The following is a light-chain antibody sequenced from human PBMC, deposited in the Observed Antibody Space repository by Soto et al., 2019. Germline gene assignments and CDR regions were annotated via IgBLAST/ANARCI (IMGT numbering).Light chain of an antibody. CDR2: KAS. Sequence: DIQMTQSPSTLSASVGDRVTITCRASLSIGTWLAWYQQKPGEAPKLLIYKASSLESGVPSRFSGSRSGTEFTLTISSLQPDDFATYYCQQYNSSPYTFGQGTKLEIK. J-gene: IGKJ2*01. CDR1: LSIGTW. V-gene: IGKV1-5*03. CDR3: QQYNSSPYT.